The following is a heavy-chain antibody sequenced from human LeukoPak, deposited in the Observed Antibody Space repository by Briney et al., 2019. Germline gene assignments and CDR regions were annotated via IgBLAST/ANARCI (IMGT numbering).Heavy chain of an antibody. CDR2: IKKDGSEE. J-gene: IGHJ3*01. V-gene: IGHV3-7*01. D-gene: IGHD1-14*01. CDR3: ARSNPNRNALDL. CDR1: GFTLNSYL. Sequence: GGSLRLSCAASGFTLNSYLMSWIRQAPGRGLEWVANIKKDGSEENYLDSVKGRFTVSRDNAKNSLYLQMNSLRGEDTAVYYCARSNPNRNALDLWGQGTMVTISS.